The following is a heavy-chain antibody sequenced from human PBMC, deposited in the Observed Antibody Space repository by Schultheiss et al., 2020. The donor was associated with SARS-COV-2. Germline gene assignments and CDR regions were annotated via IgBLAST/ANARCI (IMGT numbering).Heavy chain of an antibody. Sequence: GESLKISCAASGFTFSSYAMSWVRQAPGKGLEWVSAISGSGGSTYYADSVKGRFTISRDNSKNTLYLQMNSLRPEDTAVYYCARDRWLQFPFDYWGQGTLVTVSS. J-gene: IGHJ4*02. CDR1: GFTFSSYA. CDR2: ISGSGGST. D-gene: IGHD5-24*01. V-gene: IGHV3-23*01. CDR3: ARDRWLQFPFDY.